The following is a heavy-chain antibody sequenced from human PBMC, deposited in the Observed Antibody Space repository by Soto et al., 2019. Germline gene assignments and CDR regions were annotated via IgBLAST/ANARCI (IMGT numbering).Heavy chain of an antibody. Sequence: SETLSLTCTVSGGSISSYYWSWIRQPPGKGLEWIGYIYYSGSTNYNPSLKSRVTISVDTSKNQFSLKLSSVTAADTAVYYCARAAAAGTFYYYMDVWGKGTTVTVSS. J-gene: IGHJ6*03. D-gene: IGHD6-13*01. CDR3: ARAAAAGTFYYYMDV. CDR2: IYYSGST. CDR1: GGSISSYY. V-gene: IGHV4-59*12.